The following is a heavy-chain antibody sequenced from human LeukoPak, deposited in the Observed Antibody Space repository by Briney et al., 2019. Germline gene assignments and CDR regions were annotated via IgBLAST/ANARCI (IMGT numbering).Heavy chain of an antibody. J-gene: IGHJ4*02. D-gene: IGHD6-19*01. CDR2: IDGSGGSI. Sequence: GGSLRLSCVASGFTFSNFEMNWVRQAPGKAVEWLSYIDGSGGSIYYSESLRGRFTISRDNAKKSLYLQMKSLRAEDTAIYYCTRDRASSGWNFWGQGTLVTVSS. V-gene: IGHV3-48*03. CDR3: TRDRASSGWNF. CDR1: GFTFSNFE.